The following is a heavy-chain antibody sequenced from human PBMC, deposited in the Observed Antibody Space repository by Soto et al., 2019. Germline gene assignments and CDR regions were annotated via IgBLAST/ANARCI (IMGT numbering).Heavy chain of an antibody. Sequence: LRLSCAASGFTFSSYGMHWVRQAPGKGLEWVAVISYDGSNKYYADSVKGRFTISRDNSKNTLYLQMNSLRAEDTAVYYCAKDSGSYYGSDVWGQGTTVTISS. CDR1: GFTFSSYG. D-gene: IGHD3-10*01. CDR3: AKDSGSYYGSDV. V-gene: IGHV3-30*18. CDR2: ISYDGSNK. J-gene: IGHJ6*02.